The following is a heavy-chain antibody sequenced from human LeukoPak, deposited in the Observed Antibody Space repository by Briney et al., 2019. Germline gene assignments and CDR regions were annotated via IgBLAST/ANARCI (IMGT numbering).Heavy chain of an antibody. CDR2: ISGSGGST. CDR1: GFTFSSYA. CDR3: AKGGLLWFGEARPTHFDY. V-gene: IGHV3-23*01. D-gene: IGHD3-10*01. Sequence: AGGSLRLSCAASGFTFSSYAMSWVRQAPGKGLEWVSAISGSGGSTYYADSVKGRFTISRDNSKNTLYLQMNSLRAEDTAVYYCAKGGLLWFGEARPTHFDYWGQGTLVTVSS. J-gene: IGHJ4*02.